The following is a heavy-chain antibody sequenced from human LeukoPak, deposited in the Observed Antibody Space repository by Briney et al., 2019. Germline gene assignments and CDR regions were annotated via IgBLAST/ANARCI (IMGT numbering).Heavy chain of an antibody. V-gene: IGHV3-23*01. CDR2: ISGSGGST. CDR1: GFTFSSYA. Sequence: GGSLRLSCAASGFTFSSYAMSWVRQAPGKGLEWVPAISGSGGSTYYADSVKGRFTISRDNSKNTLYLQMNSLRAEDTAVYYCAKPYDILTGYYWDDAFDIWGQGTMVTVSS. CDR3: AKPYDILTGYYWDDAFDI. J-gene: IGHJ3*02. D-gene: IGHD3-9*01.